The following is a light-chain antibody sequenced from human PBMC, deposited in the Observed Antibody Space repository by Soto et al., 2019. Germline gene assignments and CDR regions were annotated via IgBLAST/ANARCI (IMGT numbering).Light chain of an antibody. Sequence: EIVLTQSPGALSLSPGERATLSCRASQRVSSSQLAWYQQKPGQAPRLLIYGASSRATGIPDRFSGGGSGTDFTLTISRLEPEDFAVYYCQHYGSSRTFGQGTKVDIK. V-gene: IGKV3-20*01. J-gene: IGKJ1*01. CDR3: QHYGSSRT. CDR2: GAS. CDR1: QRVSSSQ.